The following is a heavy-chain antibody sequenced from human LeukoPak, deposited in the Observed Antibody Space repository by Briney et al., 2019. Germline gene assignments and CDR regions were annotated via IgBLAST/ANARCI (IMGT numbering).Heavy chain of an antibody. CDR3: AKEGGSLWFGELLYQFDY. V-gene: IGHV3-23*01. D-gene: IGHD3-10*01. CDR1: GFTFSSYA. J-gene: IGHJ4*02. CDR2: ISGIGGST. Sequence: GGSLRLSCAASGFTFSSYAMSWVRQAPGKGLEWVSAISGIGGSTYYADSVKGRFTISRDNSKNTLYLQMNSLRAEDTAVYYCAKEGGSLWFGELLYQFDYWGQGTLVTVSS.